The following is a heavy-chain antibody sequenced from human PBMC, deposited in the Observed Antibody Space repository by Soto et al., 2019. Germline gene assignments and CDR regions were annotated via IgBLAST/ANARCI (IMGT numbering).Heavy chain of an antibody. V-gene: IGHV4-34*10. D-gene: IGHD1-1*01. Sequence: PSETLSLTCAVYGGSFSGYYWSWIRQPPGKGLEWIGEISHSGRTNYNPSLESRVTTSVDKSRNQFYLKLNFVTAADTAVYYCATQTYSYNWHHWGQGTLVTVSS. CDR2: ISHSGRT. CDR1: GGSFSGYY. CDR3: ATQTYSYNWHH. J-gene: IGHJ5*02.